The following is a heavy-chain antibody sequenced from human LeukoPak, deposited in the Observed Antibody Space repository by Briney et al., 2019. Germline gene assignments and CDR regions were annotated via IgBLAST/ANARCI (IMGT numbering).Heavy chain of an antibody. V-gene: IGHV4-39*02. D-gene: IGHD2/OR15-2a*01. CDR1: GGSITSARYH. CDR3: AREIVSSVGY. CDR2: VYHSGTT. Sequence: SETLSLTCTVSGGSITSARYHWGWIRQPPGKGLEWIGSVYHSGTTYYNPSLRSRLTISVDTSRNQFSLKLSSVTAADTAVYHCAREIVSSVGYWGQESLVTVSS. J-gene: IGHJ4*02.